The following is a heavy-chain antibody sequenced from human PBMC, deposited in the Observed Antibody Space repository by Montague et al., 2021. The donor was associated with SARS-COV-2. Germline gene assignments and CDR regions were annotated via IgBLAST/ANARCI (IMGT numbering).Heavy chain of an antibody. Sequence: SETLSLTCSVSGDSISTSTWWTWARQPPGKGLEWIGEIFHSGTINYNPSLKSRVSISVDKSNNQFSLRLSSLIAADTAVYYCATLSRRTAAGTRDYFGLDVWGQGTTVVVSS. CDR2: IFHSGTI. CDR3: ATLSRRTAAGTRDYFGLDV. V-gene: IGHV4-4*02. D-gene: IGHD6-13*01. J-gene: IGHJ6*02. CDR1: GDSISTSTW.